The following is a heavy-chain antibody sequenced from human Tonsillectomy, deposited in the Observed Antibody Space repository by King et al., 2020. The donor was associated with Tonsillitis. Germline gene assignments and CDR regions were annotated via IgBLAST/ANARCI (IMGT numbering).Heavy chain of an antibody. CDR2: IYYSGST. Sequence: HVQLQESGPGLVKPSQTLSLTCTVSGGSISSGDYYWSWIRQPPGKGLEWIGYIYYSGSTYYNPSLKSRVTISVDTSKNQFSLKLSSVTAADTAVYFCARDRESVVEGDYYYYGMDVWGQGTTVTVSS. J-gene: IGHJ6*02. V-gene: IGHV4-30-4*01. D-gene: IGHD5-24*01. CDR1: GGSISSGDYY. CDR3: ARDRESVVEGDYYYYGMDV.